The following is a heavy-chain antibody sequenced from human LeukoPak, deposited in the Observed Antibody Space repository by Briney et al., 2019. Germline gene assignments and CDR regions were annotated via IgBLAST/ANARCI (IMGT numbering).Heavy chain of an antibody. D-gene: IGHD3-22*01. CDR1: GGTFSSYA. V-gene: IGHV1-69*06. Sequence: SVKVSCKASGGTFSSYAISWVRQAPGQGLEWMGGIIPIFGTANYAQKFQGRVTITADKSTSTAYMELSSLRSEDTAVYYCAGGTYHYDSSGYYGDYWGQGTLVTVSS. CDR3: AGGTYHYDSSGYYGDY. CDR2: IIPIFGTA. J-gene: IGHJ4*02.